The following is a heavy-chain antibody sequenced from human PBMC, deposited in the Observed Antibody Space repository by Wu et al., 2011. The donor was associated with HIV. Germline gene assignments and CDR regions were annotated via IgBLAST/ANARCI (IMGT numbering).Heavy chain of an antibody. CDR3: ARDLAWAQVLAVAGSYYFDY. CDR2: INPHSGGT. Sequence: QVQLVQSGAEVKKPGASVKVSCKASGYTFTAYYMHWLRQAPGQGLEWMGWINPHSGGTNFAQKFQGRVTMTRDTSITTAYMELSRLRSDDTAVYYCARDLAWAQVLAVAGSYYFDYVGQGTLVTVS. CDR1: GYTFTAYY. D-gene: IGHD6-19*01. J-gene: IGHJ4*02. V-gene: IGHV1-2*02.